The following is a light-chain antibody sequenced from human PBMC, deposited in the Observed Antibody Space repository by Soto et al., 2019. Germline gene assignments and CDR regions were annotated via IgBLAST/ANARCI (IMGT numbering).Light chain of an antibody. V-gene: IGLV1-40*01. Sequence: QSVLTQPPSVSGAPGQRVTISCTGSSSNIGGGYDVHWYQQLPGTAPKLLIYANSNRPSGVPDRFSGSKSGTSASLAITGLQAEDEADYYCQSYDSSYVFGTGTKLPVL. CDR2: ANS. CDR3: QSYDSSYV. J-gene: IGLJ1*01. CDR1: SSNIGGGYD.